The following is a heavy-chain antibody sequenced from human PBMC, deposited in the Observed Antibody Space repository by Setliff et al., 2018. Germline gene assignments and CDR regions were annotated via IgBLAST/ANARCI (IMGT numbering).Heavy chain of an antibody. CDR1: DDSFTSSRYY. J-gene: IGHJ4*01. CDR2: ISYSGTP. Sequence: PSETLSLTCTVSDDSFTSSRYYWGWIRQAPGSGLEWIGSISYSGTPYYNAPVESRVTISIDTSRNQFSLELRSVTVADTATYYCVRPGGTTVVARHFDYWGSGILVTVS. V-gene: IGHV4-39*01. D-gene: IGHD2-15*01. CDR3: VRPGGTTVVARHFDY.